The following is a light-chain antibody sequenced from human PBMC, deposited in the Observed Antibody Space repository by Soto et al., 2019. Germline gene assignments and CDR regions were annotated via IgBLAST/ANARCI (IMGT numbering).Light chain of an antibody. J-gene: IGKJ5*01. V-gene: IGKV3D-15*01. CDR3: QQYKNWPAIT. Sequence: EIVMTQSPATLSVSPGERATLSCRASRSVSSNLAWYQQKPGQAPRLLIYGPSTRPTGIPARFSGSGSGTEFTLTISSLQSEDFAIYYCQQYKNWPAITFGQGTRLEIK. CDR2: GPS. CDR1: RSVSSN.